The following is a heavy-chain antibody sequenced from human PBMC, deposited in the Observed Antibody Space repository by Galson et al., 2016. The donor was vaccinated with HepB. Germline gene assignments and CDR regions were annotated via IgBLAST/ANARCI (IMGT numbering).Heavy chain of an antibody. D-gene: IGHD2-15*01. CDR2: VNQDGSEK. V-gene: IGHV3-7*03. CDR3: AASVVAAGGTRDFQY. Sequence: SLRLSCATSRFAFTTFWMNWVRQTPENGLEWVANVNQDGSEKYYVDSVRGRFTISRDNAENSLHLQMNSLRAEDMAVYYCAASVVAAGGTRDFQYWGQGTLVTVSS. J-gene: IGHJ1*01. CDR1: RFAFTTFW.